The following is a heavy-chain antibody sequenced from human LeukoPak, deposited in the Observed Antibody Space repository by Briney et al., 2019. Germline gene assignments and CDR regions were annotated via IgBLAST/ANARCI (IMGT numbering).Heavy chain of an antibody. J-gene: IGHJ4*02. CDR1: GFTFSSYA. CDR2: ISGSGGST. CDR3: AKVSLRFLEWLLSPYDY. D-gene: IGHD3-3*01. Sequence: PGGSLRLSCAASGFTFSSYAMSWVRQAPGKGLEWVSAISGSGGSTYYADSVKGRFTISRDNSKNTLYLQMNSLRAEDTAVYYCAKVSLRFLEWLLSPYDYWGQGTLVTVSS. V-gene: IGHV3-23*01.